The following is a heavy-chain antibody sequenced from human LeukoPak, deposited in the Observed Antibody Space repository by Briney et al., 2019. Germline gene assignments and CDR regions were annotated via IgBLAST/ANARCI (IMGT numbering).Heavy chain of an antibody. CDR2: IHSGGTTI. CDR3: ARYPHALDY. Sequence: GGSLRLSCATSGISFSTYSMNWVRQAPGKGLEWVSYIHSGGTTIYYADSVKGRFTISRDNAKNSLYLQMNSLRDEDTAVYHCARYPHALDYWGQGTLVTVSS. CDR1: GISFSTYS. J-gene: IGHJ4*02. V-gene: IGHV3-48*02.